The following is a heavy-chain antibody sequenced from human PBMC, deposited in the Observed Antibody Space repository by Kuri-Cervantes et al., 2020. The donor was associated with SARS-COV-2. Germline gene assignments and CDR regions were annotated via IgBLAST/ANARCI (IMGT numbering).Heavy chain of an antibody. D-gene: IGHD2-8*01. Sequence: GGSLRLSCAASGFTFSGYNMNWVRQAPGKGLEWVSYISRTGVTIFYTDSVEGRFTISRDNAKDSLFLQMDSLRAEDTAVYYCARGYCTNGVCYSRAFDVWGQGTKVTVSS. V-gene: IGHV3-48*01. CDR1: GFTFSGYN. CDR2: ISRTGVTI. J-gene: IGHJ3*01. CDR3: ARGYCTNGVCYSRAFDV.